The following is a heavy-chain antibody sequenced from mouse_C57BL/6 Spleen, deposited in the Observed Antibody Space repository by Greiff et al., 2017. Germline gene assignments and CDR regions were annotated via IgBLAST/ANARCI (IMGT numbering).Heavy chain of an antibody. D-gene: IGHD4-1*01. V-gene: IGHV14-4*01. Sequence: VQLQQSGAELVRPGASVKLSCTASGFNIKDDYMHWVKQRPEQGLEWIGWIDPENGDTEYASKFQGKATITADTSSNTAYLQLSSLTSEDTAVYYCTTGNWDANYFDYWGQGTTLTVSS. CDR1: GFNIKDDY. CDR2: IDPENGDT. J-gene: IGHJ2*01. CDR3: TTGNWDANYFDY.